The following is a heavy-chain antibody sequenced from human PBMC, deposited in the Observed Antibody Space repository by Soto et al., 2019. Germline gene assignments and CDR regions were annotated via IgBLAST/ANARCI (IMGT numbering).Heavy chain of an antibody. J-gene: IGHJ6*02. Sequence: GASVKVSCKASGGTFSSYAISWVRQAPGQGLEWMGGIIPIFGTANYAQKFQGRVTITADKSTSTAYMELSSLRSEDTAVYYCARMSIFGVVDYYYYYGMDVWGQGTTVTV. CDR1: GGTFSSYA. CDR3: ARMSIFGVVDYYYYYGMDV. V-gene: IGHV1-69*06. CDR2: IIPIFGTA. D-gene: IGHD3-3*01.